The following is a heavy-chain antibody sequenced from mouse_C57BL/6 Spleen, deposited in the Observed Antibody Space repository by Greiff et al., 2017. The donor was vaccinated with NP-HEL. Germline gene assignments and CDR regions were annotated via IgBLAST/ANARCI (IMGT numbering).Heavy chain of an antibody. D-gene: IGHD1-1*01. CDR2: IHPNSGST. J-gene: IGHJ1*03. Sequence: QVQLQQPGAELVKPGASVKLSCKASGYTFTSYWMHWVKQRPGQGLEWIGMIHPNSGSTNYNEKFKSKATLTVDKSSGTAYMQLSSLTSEDSAVYYCAPYYYGSSYPHVWGTGTTVTVSS. CDR3: APYYYGSSYPHV. V-gene: IGHV1-64*01. CDR1: GYTFTSYW.